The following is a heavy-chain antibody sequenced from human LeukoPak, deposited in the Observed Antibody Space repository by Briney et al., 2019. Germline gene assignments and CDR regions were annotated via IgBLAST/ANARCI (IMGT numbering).Heavy chain of an antibody. D-gene: IGHD3-22*01. V-gene: IGHV3-21*01. CDR1: GFSFSAYN. CDR2: ISPSGDHR. Sequence: GGSLRLSCAAPGFSFSAYNINWVRQAPGQGLEWVSCISPSGDHRYYADSVRGRFTISRDNAKNSVYLQMNSLRAEDTAVYYCARDAAYFDSSGYYPDPLDYWGQGTLVSVSS. J-gene: IGHJ4*02. CDR3: ARDAAYFDSSGYYPDPLDY.